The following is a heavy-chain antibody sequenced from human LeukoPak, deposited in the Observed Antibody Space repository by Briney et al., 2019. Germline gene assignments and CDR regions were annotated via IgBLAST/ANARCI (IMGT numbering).Heavy chain of an antibody. CDR2: INSDGSST. V-gene: IGHV3-74*01. CDR1: GFTFSSHW. CDR3: ARDVYYGSGSYSNDAFDI. Sequence: PGGSLRLSCAASGFTFSSHWMHWVRQAPGKGLVWVSRINSDGSSTSYADSVKGRFTISRDNAKNTLYLQMNSLRAEDTAVYYCARDVYYGSGSYSNDAFDIWGQGTMVTVSS. D-gene: IGHD3-10*01. J-gene: IGHJ3*02.